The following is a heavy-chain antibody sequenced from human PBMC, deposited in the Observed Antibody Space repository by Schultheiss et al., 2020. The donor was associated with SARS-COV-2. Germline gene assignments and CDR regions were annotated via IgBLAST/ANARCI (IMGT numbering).Heavy chain of an antibody. V-gene: IGHV4-34*01. D-gene: IGHD1-1*01. Sequence: SETLSLTCTVSGGSISSYYWSWIRQPPGKGLEWIGEINHSGSTNYNPSLKSRVTISVDTSKNQFSLKLSSVTAADTAVYYCARDLGWNDAGHDYWGQGTLVTVSS. CDR3: ARDLGWNDAGHDY. CDR2: INHSGST. J-gene: IGHJ4*02. CDR1: GGSISSYY.